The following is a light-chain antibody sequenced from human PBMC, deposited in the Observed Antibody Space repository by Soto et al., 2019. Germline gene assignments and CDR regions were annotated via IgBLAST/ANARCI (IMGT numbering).Light chain of an antibody. CDR2: GAS. Sequence: IVMTQSPATLSVSAGERATLSCRASQTVSGSLAWYQQKPGQAPRLLIYGASTRATGIPARFSGSGSGTEFTLTISSLQPEDFAVYYCQQYNNWPRTFGQGTKVDIK. CDR1: QTVSGS. CDR3: QQYNNWPRT. J-gene: IGKJ1*01. V-gene: IGKV3-15*01.